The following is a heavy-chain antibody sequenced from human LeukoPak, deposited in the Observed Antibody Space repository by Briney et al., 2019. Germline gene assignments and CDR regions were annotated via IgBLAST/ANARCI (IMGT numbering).Heavy chain of an antibody. D-gene: IGHD6-19*01. J-gene: IGHJ4*02. V-gene: IGHV3-74*01. CDR1: GFTFSNYW. Sequence: PVGSLRLSCAASGFTFSNYWMHWVRQAPGKGLVWVSRINGDGSSTTYADSVKGRFIISRDNAKNTLYLQMNSLRAEDTAVYYCARDIAVARNYFDYGGQATLANVSP. CDR3: ARDIAVARNYFDY. CDR2: INGDGSST.